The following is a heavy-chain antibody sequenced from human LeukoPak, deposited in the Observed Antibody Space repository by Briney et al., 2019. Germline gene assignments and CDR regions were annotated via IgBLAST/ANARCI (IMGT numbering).Heavy chain of an antibody. Sequence: GGSLRLSCAASGFTVRSNYMSWVRQAPGKGLEWVSIIYGGGSVFYADSVKGRFTISRNNSKNTLYLQMNSLRGEDTAVYYCARGGSYLSAFDIWGQGTMVTVYS. V-gene: IGHV3-53*01. CDR3: ARGGSYLSAFDI. CDR2: IYGGGSV. CDR1: GFTVRSNY. D-gene: IGHD1-26*01. J-gene: IGHJ3*02.